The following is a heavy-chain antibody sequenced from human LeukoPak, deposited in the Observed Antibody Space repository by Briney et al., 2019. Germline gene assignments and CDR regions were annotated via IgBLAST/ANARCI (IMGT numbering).Heavy chain of an antibody. Sequence: ASVKVSCKASGGTFSSYAISWVRQAPGQGLEWMGRIIPILGIANYAQKFQGRVTITADKSPSTAYMELSSLRSEDTAVYYCAREVTAAAGSIGYWGQGTLVTVSS. D-gene: IGHD6-13*01. J-gene: IGHJ4*02. V-gene: IGHV1-69*04. CDR2: IIPILGIA. CDR1: GGTFSSYA. CDR3: AREVTAAAGSIGY.